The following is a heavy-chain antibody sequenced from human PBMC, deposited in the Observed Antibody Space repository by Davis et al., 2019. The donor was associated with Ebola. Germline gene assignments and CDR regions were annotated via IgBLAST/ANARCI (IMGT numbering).Heavy chain of an antibody. Sequence: PGGSLRLSCAPSGFPFSNSAMHWVRQAPGKGLEYVSGLNDHGDRTHYGHSVKGRFTISRDISKNTVYVQMSSLRPEDTALYYCVKDRSGSYAFDIWGRGTMVTVSS. J-gene: IGHJ3*02. CDR1: GFPFSNSA. CDR2: LNDHGDRT. V-gene: IGHV3-64D*08. CDR3: VKDRSGSYAFDI. D-gene: IGHD3-10*01.